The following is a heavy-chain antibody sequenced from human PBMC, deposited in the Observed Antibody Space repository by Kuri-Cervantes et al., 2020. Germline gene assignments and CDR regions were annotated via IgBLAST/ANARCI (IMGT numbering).Heavy chain of an antibody. V-gene: IGHV3-30*18. CDR3: AKGRSVNWNYFSGMDV. Sequence: GESLKISCAASGFTFSSYGMHWARQAPGKGLEWVAVISYDGSNKYYADSVKGRFTISRDNSKNTLYLQMNSLRAEDTAVYYCAKGRSVNWNYFSGMDVWGQGTTVTVSS. J-gene: IGHJ6*02. D-gene: IGHD1-1*01. CDR2: ISYDGSNK. CDR1: GFTFSSYG.